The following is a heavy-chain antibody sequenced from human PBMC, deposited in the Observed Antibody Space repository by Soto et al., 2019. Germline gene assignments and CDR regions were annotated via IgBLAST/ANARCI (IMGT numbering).Heavy chain of an antibody. Sequence: KPGGSLRLSCAVSGFTFSSYSMNWVRQAPGKGLEWVSSISSDSTNIYYADSLKGRFTISRDNAKNSLFLQMNSLRAEDTAVYYCARDYSSGYYWDDYWGQGTLVTVSS. CDR3: ARDYSSGYYWDDY. CDR1: GFTFSSYS. CDR2: ISSDSTNI. D-gene: IGHD3-22*01. J-gene: IGHJ4*02. V-gene: IGHV3-21*01.